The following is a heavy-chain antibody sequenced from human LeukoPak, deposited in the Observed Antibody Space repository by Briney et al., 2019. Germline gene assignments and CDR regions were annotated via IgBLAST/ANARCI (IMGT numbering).Heavy chain of an antibody. J-gene: IGHJ4*02. CDR2: ISYDGSNK. CDR3: ARDGVLRYFDWSASLGGYYFDY. D-gene: IGHD3-9*01. Sequence: GGSLRLSCAASGFTFSSYAMHWVRQAPGKGLEWVAVISYDGSNKYYADSVKGRFTISRDNSKNTLYLQMNSLRAEDTAVYYCARDGVLRYFDWSASLGGYYFDYWGQGTLVTVSS. CDR1: GFTFSSYA. V-gene: IGHV3-30*04.